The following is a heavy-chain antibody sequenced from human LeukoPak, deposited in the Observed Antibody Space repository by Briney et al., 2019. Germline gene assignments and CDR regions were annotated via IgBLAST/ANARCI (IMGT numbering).Heavy chain of an antibody. D-gene: IGHD6-19*01. CDR1: GFTVSSNY. J-gene: IGHJ6*03. V-gene: IGHV3-53*01. CDR3: ARYGERGWYFYYMDV. CDR2: IYSGGTT. Sequence: PGGSLRLSCAACGFTVSSNYMSWVRQAPGKGLEWISVIYSGGTTYYADSVKGRFTISRDNSKNTLYLQMNRLRADDTAVYYCARYGERGWYFYYMDVWGKGTTVTVSS.